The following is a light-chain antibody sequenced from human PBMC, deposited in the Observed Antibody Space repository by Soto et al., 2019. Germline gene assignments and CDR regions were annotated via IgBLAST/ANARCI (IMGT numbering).Light chain of an antibody. Sequence: QSALTQPASVSGSPGQSITISCTGTSSDVGAYDFVSWFKQLPGKVPKLIIYDVSIRPSGVSNRFSGSKSGNTASLTLSGLQAEDEADYYCSSFTTSSTFVFGTGTKVTVL. J-gene: IGLJ1*01. CDR3: SSFTTSSTFV. CDR1: SSDVGAYDF. V-gene: IGLV2-14*03. CDR2: DVS.